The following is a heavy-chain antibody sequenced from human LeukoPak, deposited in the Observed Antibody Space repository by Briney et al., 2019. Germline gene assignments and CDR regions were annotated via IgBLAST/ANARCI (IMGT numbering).Heavy chain of an antibody. CDR1: GGSLNGHY. J-gene: IGHJ3*02. D-gene: IGHD3-10*01. CDR3: ARGEITMVRGVIINGAFDI. CDR2: GSESGGT. Sequence: SETLSLTCAVYGGSLNGHYWSWIRQPPGKGLEWIGEGSESGGTKFNPSLKSRVTISADTSKNQFSLKLNSVTAADTAVYYCARGEITMVRGVIINGAFDIWGQGTMVTVSS. V-gene: IGHV4-34*01.